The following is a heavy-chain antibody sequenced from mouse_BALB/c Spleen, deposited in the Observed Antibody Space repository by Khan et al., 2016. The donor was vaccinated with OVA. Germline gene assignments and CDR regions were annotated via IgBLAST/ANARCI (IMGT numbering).Heavy chain of an antibody. CDR1: GYTFTSYW. Sequence: QVQLQQSGAELAKPGASVKMSCKASGYTFTSYWMHWVKQRPGQGLEWIGSINPATGNTDYNQKFKDKATLTADKSSSTAYMQLTSLTSEDSAVYYCARYYYALDYWGQGTSVTVSS. CDR2: INPATGNT. J-gene: IGHJ4*01. CDR3: ARYYYALDY. V-gene: IGHV1-7*01.